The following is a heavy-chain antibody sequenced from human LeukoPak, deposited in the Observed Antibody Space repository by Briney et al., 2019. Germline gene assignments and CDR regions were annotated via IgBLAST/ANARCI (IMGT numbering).Heavy chain of an antibody. Sequence: LSGGSLRLSCAASGFTFSRYGIHWVRQAPGKGVEWVAVISYDGRIKYYADSVKGRFTISRDNSKNTLYLQMNSLRAEDTAVYYCARAEGSGSYYTPYYYNYYGMDVWGQGTTVTVSS. CDR3: ARAEGSGSYYTPYYYNYYGMDV. CDR2: ISYDGRIK. V-gene: IGHV3-30*03. CDR1: GFTFSRYG. J-gene: IGHJ6*02. D-gene: IGHD3-10*01.